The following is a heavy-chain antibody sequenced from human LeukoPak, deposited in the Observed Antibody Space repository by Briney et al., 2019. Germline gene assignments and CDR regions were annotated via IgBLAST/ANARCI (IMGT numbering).Heavy chain of an antibody. CDR3: ASVTTVTTKGHGAFDI. Sequence: ASVKVSCKASGGTFSSYAISWVRQAPGQGLEWMGGIIPIFGTANYAQKFQGRVTITADESTSTAYMELSSLRSEDTAVYYCASVTTVTTKGHGAFDIWGQGTMVTVSS. D-gene: IGHD4-17*01. V-gene: IGHV1-69*13. CDR2: IIPIFGTA. J-gene: IGHJ3*02. CDR1: GGTFSSYA.